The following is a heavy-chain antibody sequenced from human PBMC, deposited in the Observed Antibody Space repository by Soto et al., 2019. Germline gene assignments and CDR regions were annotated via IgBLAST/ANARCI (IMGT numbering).Heavy chain of an antibody. D-gene: IGHD4-17*01. V-gene: IGHV3-48*02. Sequence: EVQLVESGGGLVQPGGSLRLSCAASGFTFSSYSMNWVRQAPGKGLEWVSYISSSGRSVYYADSVKGRFTIARDKAKNSLYLQMNSLRDEDTAVYYCARRYGDYEGDDYWGQGTLVTVSS. CDR2: ISSSGRSV. J-gene: IGHJ4*02. CDR3: ARRYGDYEGDDY. CDR1: GFTFSSYS.